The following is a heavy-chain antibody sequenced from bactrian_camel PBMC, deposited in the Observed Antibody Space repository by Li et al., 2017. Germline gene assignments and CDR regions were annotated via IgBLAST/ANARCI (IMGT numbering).Heavy chain of an antibody. D-gene: IGHD3*01. J-gene: IGHJ4*01. V-gene: IGHV3S1*01. CDR2: IDSDGGST. Sequence: HVQLVESGGGSVQSGGSLRLSCVASGYGYRRYCMGWFRQAPGKEREGVAAIDSDGGSTYYTDSVKGRFTISRDNSKVTVYLQMNGLKTDDMAIYYCARYRDSRPESIFDYWGQGTQVTVS. CDR3: ARYRDSRPESIFDY. CDR1: GYGYRRYC.